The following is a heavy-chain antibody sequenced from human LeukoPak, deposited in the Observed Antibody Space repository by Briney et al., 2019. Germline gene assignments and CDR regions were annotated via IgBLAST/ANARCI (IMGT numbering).Heavy chain of an antibody. J-gene: IGHJ4*02. CDR2: IYYSGST. CDR1: GGFTIYY. V-gene: IGHV4-59*05. Sequence: SETLSLTCTVSGGFTIYYWSWIRQPPGKGLEWIGSIYYSGSTYYNPSLKSRVTISVDTSKNQFSLKLSSVTAADTAVYYCARQTAYYDILTDYYHSFDYWGQGTLVTVSS. D-gene: IGHD3-9*01. CDR3: ARQTAYYDILTDYYHSFDY.